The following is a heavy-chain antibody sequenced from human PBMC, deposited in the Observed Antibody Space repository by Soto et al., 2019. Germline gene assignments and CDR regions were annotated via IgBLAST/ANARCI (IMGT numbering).Heavy chain of an antibody. Sequence: EVQLVESGGGLVQPDRSLRLSCAASGFTFDDYAMHWVRQAPGKGLEWVSGISWNSGSIGYVDSVKGRFTISRDNAKNSLYLQMNSLRAEDTALYYCAKRSPVSGGFDYWGQGTLVTVSS. CDR2: ISWNSGSI. CDR3: AKRSPVSGGFDY. D-gene: IGHD3-10*01. V-gene: IGHV3-9*01. J-gene: IGHJ4*02. CDR1: GFTFDDYA.